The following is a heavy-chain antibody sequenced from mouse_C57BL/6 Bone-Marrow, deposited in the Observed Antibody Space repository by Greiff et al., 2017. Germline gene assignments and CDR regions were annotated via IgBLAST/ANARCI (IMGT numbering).Heavy chain of an antibody. CDR1: GYTFTSYW. V-gene: IGHV1-7*01. CDR2: INPSSGYT. D-gene: IGHD2-4*01. Sequence: VQLQQSGAELAKPGASVKLSCKASGYTFTSYWMHWVKQRPGQGLEWIGYINPSSGYTKYNQTFKDKATLTADKSSSTADMQLSSLTYEDSAVYYCARETIYYDYDRHGYYYAMDYWGQGTSVTVSS. J-gene: IGHJ4*01. CDR3: ARETIYYDYDRHGYYYAMDY.